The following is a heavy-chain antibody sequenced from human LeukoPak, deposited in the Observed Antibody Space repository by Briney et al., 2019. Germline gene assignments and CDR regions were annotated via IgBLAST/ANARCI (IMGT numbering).Heavy chain of an antibody. CDR2: MNPNSGNT. CDR3: ARGPYYYDSSGYPSYYFDY. J-gene: IGHJ4*02. V-gene: IGHV1-8*03. Sequence: ASVKVSCKASGYTFTSYDINWVRQATGQGLEWMGWMNPNSGNTGYAQKFQGRVTITRNTSISTAYMELSSLRSEDTAVYYCARGPYYYDSSGYPSYYFDYWGQGTLVTVSS. CDR1: GYTFTSYD. D-gene: IGHD3-22*01.